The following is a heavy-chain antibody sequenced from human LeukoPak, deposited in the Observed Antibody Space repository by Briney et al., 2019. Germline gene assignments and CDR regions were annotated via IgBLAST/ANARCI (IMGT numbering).Heavy chain of an antibody. V-gene: IGHV4-39*01. Sequence: SETLSLTCTVSGGSISSSSYYWGWIRQPPGKGLEWIGSIYYGGSTYYNPSLKSRVTISVDTSKNQFSLKLSSVTAADTAVYYCARQGYGSQAAFDIWGQGTMVTVSS. CDR2: IYYGGST. D-gene: IGHD1-26*01. CDR1: GGSISSSSYY. CDR3: ARQGYGSQAAFDI. J-gene: IGHJ3*02.